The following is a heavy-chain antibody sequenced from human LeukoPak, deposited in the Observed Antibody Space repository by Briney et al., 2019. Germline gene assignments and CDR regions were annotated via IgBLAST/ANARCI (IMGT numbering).Heavy chain of an antibody. D-gene: IGHD3-16*02. J-gene: IGHJ4*02. CDR3: ARGSFLITFGGFIG. V-gene: IGHV3-23*01. Sequence: PGGSPRLSCAASGFRFNTYWMSWVRQAPGKGLEWVSAISGSGGSTYYADSVKGRFTISRDNAKNSLFLQMNSLRAEDTAVYYCARGSFLITFGGFIGWGQGTLVTVSS. CDR2: ISGSGGST. CDR1: GFRFNTYW.